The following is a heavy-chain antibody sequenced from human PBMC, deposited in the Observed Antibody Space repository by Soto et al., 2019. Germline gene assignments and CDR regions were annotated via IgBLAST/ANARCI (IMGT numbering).Heavy chain of an antibody. Sequence: QVQLVQSGAEVKKPGSSVKVSCKASGGTFSSYAISWVRQAPGQGLEWMGGIIPIFGTANYAQKFQGRVTLTAEESTSRADMELSSLGSGDTGVDYRARWGGEKGSPKKYYYYYGMDVWGQGTTVTVSS. CDR3: ARWGGEKGSPKKYYYYYGMDV. V-gene: IGHV1-69*01. CDR2: IIPIFGTA. J-gene: IGHJ6*02. CDR1: GGTFSSYA. D-gene: IGHD3-16*01.